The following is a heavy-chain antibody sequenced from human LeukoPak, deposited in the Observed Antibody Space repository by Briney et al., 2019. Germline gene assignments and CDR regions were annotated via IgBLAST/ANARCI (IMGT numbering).Heavy chain of an antibody. CDR2: ITYSGST. V-gene: IGHV4-39*01. CDR1: GGSISGSTYY. Sequence: KPSETLSLTCTVSGGSISGSTYYWAWIRQSPGKGLEWIGSITYSGSTYYNPSLESRVTISVDTSKNQFSLRLISVTAVDTAVYYCARQGVGATDCWGQGALVTVSS. J-gene: IGHJ4*02. D-gene: IGHD1-26*01. CDR3: ARQGVGATDC.